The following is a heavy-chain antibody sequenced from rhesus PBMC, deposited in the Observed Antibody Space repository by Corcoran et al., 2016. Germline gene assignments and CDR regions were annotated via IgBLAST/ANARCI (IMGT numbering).Heavy chain of an antibody. CDR2: IYGNSAST. V-gene: IGHV4-143*01. CDR3: ARNIVGTLYFDY. CDR1: GGSISGYYY. J-gene: IGHJ4*01. D-gene: IGHD5-24*01. Sequence: QVQLQESGPGLVKPSETLSLTCAVYGGSISGYYYWSWIRQPPGKGLEWIGYIYGNSASTNYNPSLKNRVTSSKDTSKNQFSLKLSSLTAADTAVYYCARNIVGTLYFDYWGQGVLVTVSS.